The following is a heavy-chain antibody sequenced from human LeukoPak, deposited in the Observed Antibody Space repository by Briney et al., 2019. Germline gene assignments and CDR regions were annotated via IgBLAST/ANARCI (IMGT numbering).Heavy chain of an antibody. Sequence: PSETLSLTCTVSGGSISSYYWSWIRQPPGKGLEWIGYIYYSGSTNYNPSLKSRVTISVDTSKNQFSLKLSSVTAADTAVYYCARTAGYSYGYYYYYYYMDVWGKGTTVTVSS. CDR3: ARTAGYSYGYYYYYYYMDV. V-gene: IGHV4-59*01. CDR1: GGSISSYY. J-gene: IGHJ6*03. CDR2: IYYSGST. D-gene: IGHD5-18*01.